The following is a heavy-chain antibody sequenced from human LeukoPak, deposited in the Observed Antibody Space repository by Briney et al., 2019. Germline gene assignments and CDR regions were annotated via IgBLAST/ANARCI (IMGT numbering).Heavy chain of an antibody. D-gene: IGHD5-24*01. V-gene: IGHV4-59*11. Sequence: SETLSLICTVSGGSISSHFWGWIRQPPGKGLEWIGSFYYSGSTNYNPSLKSRVSILVDTSKNQFSLRLTSVNAADTAVYYCARVSHRDGCNDAFDFWGQGTRVTVSS. J-gene: IGHJ3*01. CDR3: ARVSHRDGCNDAFDF. CDR2: FYYSGST. CDR1: GGSISSHF.